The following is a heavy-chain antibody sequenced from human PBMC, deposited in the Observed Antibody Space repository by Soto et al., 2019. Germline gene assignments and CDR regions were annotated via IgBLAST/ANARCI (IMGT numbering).Heavy chain of an antibody. Sequence: PGGSLRLSCPASGFTFSSYSMNWVRQAPGKGLEWVSSISSSSRYIYYVDSVRGRFTIARDNAKNSLSLQMNSLRAEDTAVYYCSRDHSSGWSTLNWFDPWGQGTLVTVSS. CDR1: GFTFSSYS. J-gene: IGHJ5*02. CDR3: SRDHSSGWSTLNWFDP. CDR2: ISSSSRYI. D-gene: IGHD6-19*01. V-gene: IGHV3-21*01.